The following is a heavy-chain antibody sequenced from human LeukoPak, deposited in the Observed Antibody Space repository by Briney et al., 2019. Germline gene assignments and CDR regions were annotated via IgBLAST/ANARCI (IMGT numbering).Heavy chain of an antibody. Sequence: SETLSLTCAVYGGSFSGYYWSWIRQPPGKGLEWIGEINHSGSTNYNPSLKSRVTISVDTSKNQFSLKLSSVTAADTAVYYCAREGSSWYPGMDVWGQGTTVTVSS. CDR3: AREGSSWYPGMDV. CDR2: INHSGST. V-gene: IGHV4-34*01. CDR1: GGSFSGYY. D-gene: IGHD6-13*01. J-gene: IGHJ6*02.